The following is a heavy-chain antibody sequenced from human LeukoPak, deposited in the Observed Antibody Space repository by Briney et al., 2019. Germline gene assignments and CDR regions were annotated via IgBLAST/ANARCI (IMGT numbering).Heavy chain of an antibody. Sequence: GSLRLSCAASEFTFSNYWMHWVRQVPGKGLVWVSRINSDGTTTSYADFVKGRFTISRDNAKNTLYLQMNSLRADDTAVYYCARDDSGGRLFDYWGQGTLVTVSS. CDR2: INSDGTTT. V-gene: IGHV3-74*01. J-gene: IGHJ4*02. D-gene: IGHD3-16*01. CDR1: EFTFSNYW. CDR3: ARDDSGGRLFDY.